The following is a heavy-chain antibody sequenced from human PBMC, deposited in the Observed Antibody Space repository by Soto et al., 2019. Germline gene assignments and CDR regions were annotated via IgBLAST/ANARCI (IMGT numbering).Heavy chain of an antibody. CDR2: IKQDGSEK. J-gene: IGHJ4*02. CDR1: GFTFRSYW. Sequence: EVQLVESGGGLVQPGGSLRLSCAGSGFTFRSYWMSWVRQAPGKGLEWVANIKQDGSEKNYVDSVRGRFSISRDNAKDSVYLQMNSLRAEDTAVYFCARDLGQYQMRLGPLFDYWGQGALVIVSS. D-gene: IGHD2-2*01. V-gene: IGHV3-7*03. CDR3: ARDLGQYQMRLGPLFDY.